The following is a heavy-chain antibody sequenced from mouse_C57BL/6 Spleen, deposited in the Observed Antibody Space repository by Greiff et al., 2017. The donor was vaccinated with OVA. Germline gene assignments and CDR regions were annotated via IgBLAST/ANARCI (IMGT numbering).Heavy chain of an antibody. J-gene: IGHJ2*01. Sequence: VKLQESGAELVKPGASVKLSCKASGYTFTEYTIHWVKQRSGQGLEWIGWFYPGSGSIKYNEKFKDKATLTADKSSSTVYMELSRLTSEDSAVYFCARHEDWDVGEGYFDYWGQGTTLTVSS. CDR3: ARHEDWDVGEGYFDY. CDR2: FYPGSGSI. V-gene: IGHV1-62-2*01. CDR1: GYTFTEYT. D-gene: IGHD4-1*01.